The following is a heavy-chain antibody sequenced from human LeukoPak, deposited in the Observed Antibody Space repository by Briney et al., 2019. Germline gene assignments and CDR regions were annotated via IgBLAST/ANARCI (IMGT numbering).Heavy chain of an antibody. CDR1: GITVSNNY. V-gene: IGHV3-66*01. CDR2: IYSGGST. Sequence: GSLRLSCAASGITVSNNYMSWVRQAPGKGLEWVSLIYSGGSTYYADSVRGRFTISRDNARNSVFLQIDSLRAEDTAVYYCARVSARYYDDSGYSSIDYWGQGTLVTVSS. CDR3: ARVSARYYDDSGYSSIDY. D-gene: IGHD3-22*01. J-gene: IGHJ4*02.